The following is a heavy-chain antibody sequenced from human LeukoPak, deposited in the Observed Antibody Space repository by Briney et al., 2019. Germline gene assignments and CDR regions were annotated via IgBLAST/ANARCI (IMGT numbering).Heavy chain of an antibody. CDR2: ISSGGSTI. CDR1: GFTLSSYE. D-gene: IGHD5-24*01. Sequence: GGSLILSCAASGFTLSSYEMNWVRQAPGKGLGWVSYISSGGSTIYYAHSLKDGYTVSRDNAKNSLYLQMKSLRAEDTAVYYCAKDLAPPAVARIGYWGQGTLVTVSS. CDR3: AKDLAPPAVARIGY. J-gene: IGHJ4*02. V-gene: IGHV3-48*03.